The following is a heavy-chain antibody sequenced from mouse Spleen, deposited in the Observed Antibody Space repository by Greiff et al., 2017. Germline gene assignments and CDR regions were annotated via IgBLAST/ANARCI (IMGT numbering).Heavy chain of an antibody. Sequence: VQLQQSGAELVRPGASVKLSCTASGFNIKDDYMHWVKQRPEQGLEWIGWIDPDNGDTEYASNFQGKATITADTSSNTAYLQLSSLTSEDTAVYYCTYVNGDGYWGQGTTLTVSA. CDR2: IDPDNGDT. V-gene: IGHV14-4*01. CDR3: TYVNGDGY. J-gene: IGHJ2*01. D-gene: IGHD2-13*01. CDR1: GFNIKDDY.